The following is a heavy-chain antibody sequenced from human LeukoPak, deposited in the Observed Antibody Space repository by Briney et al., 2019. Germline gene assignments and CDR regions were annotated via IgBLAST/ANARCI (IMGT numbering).Heavy chain of an antibody. CDR3: ARGYNVGWYWA. CDR2: INPNSGGT. Sequence: ASVKVSCKVSGYTLTELSMHWVRQALGKGLEWMGWINPNSGGTNYAQKFQGRVTMTRDTSISTAYMELSRLRSDDTAVYYCARGYNVGWYWAWGQGALVTVSS. CDR1: GYTLTELS. J-gene: IGHJ4*02. D-gene: IGHD6-19*01. V-gene: IGHV1-2*02.